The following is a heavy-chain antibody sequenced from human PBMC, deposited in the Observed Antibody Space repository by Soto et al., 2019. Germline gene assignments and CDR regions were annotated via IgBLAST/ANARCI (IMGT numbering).Heavy chain of an antibody. CDR2: IVPLSDRT. CDR1: GETLNSNP. D-gene: IGHD2-15*01. Sequence: VQLVQSGAEVKKPGSSLKVSCKVFGETLNSNPIGWVRQAPGQGLEWVGGIVPLSDRTNYAQELQCRVTVTADGSTSTVYMELSNLKSDDTAVYYCARKSGRDCHSGGGCFSLDVWGQGSLITVSS. J-gene: IGHJ4*02. V-gene: IGHV1-69*01. CDR3: ARKSGRDCHSGGGCFSLDV.